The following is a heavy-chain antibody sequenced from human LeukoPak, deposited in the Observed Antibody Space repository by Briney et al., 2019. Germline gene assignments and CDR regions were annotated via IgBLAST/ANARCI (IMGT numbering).Heavy chain of an antibody. CDR3: ARAAYDFWSGYELGASDI. CDR2: IYPGDSDT. Sequence: GESLKISCKGSGYSFTSYWIGWVHQMPGKGLEWMGIIYPGDSDTRYSPSFQGQVTISADKSISTAYLQWSSLKASDTAMYYCARAAYDFWSGYELGASDIWGQGTMVTVSS. V-gene: IGHV5-51*07. D-gene: IGHD3-3*01. CDR1: GYSFTSYW. J-gene: IGHJ3*02.